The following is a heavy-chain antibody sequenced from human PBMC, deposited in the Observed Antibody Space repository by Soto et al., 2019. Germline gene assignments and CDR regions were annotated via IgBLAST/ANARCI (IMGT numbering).Heavy chain of an antibody. V-gene: IGHV3-13*05. CDR3: ARAYLGRLPRRADYYYAMDV. CDR2: LGAARDP. Sequence: HPGGSLRLSCAASGFSFRDYDMHWVRQRKGKGLEWVSALGAARDPYYVGSVKGRFSVSRDNAQNSLFLQMSNLRVDDTAVYFCARAYLGRLPRRADYYYAMDVWGRGTTVTISS. J-gene: IGHJ6*02. CDR1: GFSFRDYD. D-gene: IGHD1-26*01.